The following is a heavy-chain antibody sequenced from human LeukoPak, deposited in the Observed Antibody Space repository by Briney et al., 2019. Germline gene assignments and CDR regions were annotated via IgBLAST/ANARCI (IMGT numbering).Heavy chain of an antibody. V-gene: IGHV3-48*04. J-gene: IGHJ4*02. Sequence: GGSLRLSCSASGFIFSSSSMTWVRQAPGKGLEWVSYISSSSNTIYYADSVKGRFTISRDNAKNSLYLQMNSLRAEDTAMYYCASPGGYYDSSGYNYWGQGTLVIVSS. CDR2: ISSSSNTI. D-gene: IGHD3-22*01. CDR3: ASPGGYYDSSGYNY. CDR1: GFIFSSSS.